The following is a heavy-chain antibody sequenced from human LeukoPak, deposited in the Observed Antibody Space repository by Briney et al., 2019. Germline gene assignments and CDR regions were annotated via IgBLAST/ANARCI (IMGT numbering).Heavy chain of an antibody. CDR1: GFTFSTYA. D-gene: IGHD6-6*01. Sequence: GGSLRLSCAASGFTFSTYAMSWVRQAPGKGLEWVSAISGGGGSTYYADSVEGRFTISRDNSKNTLYLQMNSLRAEDTAIYYCAKDYGSSSTNWFDPWGQGTLVTVSS. CDR2: ISGGGGST. CDR3: AKDYGSSSTNWFDP. V-gene: IGHV3-23*01. J-gene: IGHJ5*02.